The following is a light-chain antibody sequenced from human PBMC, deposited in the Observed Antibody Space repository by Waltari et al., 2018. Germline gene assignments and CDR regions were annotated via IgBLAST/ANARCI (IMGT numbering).Light chain of an antibody. Sequence: EIVMTQSPVTLSVSPGERAALSCRPSQSVRTNLAWYQQRPGQTPRPLVYGTSTRATEIPARFSGSGSGTEFTLTISSLQSEDFAVYYCQQYNDWPYTFGQGTKLEIK. CDR2: GTS. V-gene: IGKV3-15*01. CDR3: QQYNDWPYT. J-gene: IGKJ2*01. CDR1: QSVRTN.